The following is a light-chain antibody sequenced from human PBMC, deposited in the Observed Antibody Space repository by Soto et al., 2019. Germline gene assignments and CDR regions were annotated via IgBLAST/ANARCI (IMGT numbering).Light chain of an antibody. V-gene: IGKV1-5*03. CDR2: KAS. Sequence: DIRMSQSPSTLSASVGDRVTITCRASQSISSWLAWYQQKPGKAPKLLIYKASSLESGVPSRFSGSGSGTEFTLTISSLQPDDFATYYCQQYNSYQITFGQGTRLAI. CDR3: QQYNSYQIT. J-gene: IGKJ5*01. CDR1: QSISSW.